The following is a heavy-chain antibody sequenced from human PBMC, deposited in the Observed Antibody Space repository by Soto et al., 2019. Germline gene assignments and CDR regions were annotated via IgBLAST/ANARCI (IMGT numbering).Heavy chain of an antibody. D-gene: IGHD3-22*01. CDR1: GFTFSSYS. V-gene: IGHV3-21*01. Sequence: GGSLRLSCAASGFTFSSYSMNWVRQAPGKGLEWVSSISSSSSYIYYADSVKGRFTISRDNAKNSLYLQMNSLRAEDTAVYYCARVTSYYDSSGYYPGILLPDAFDIWGQGTMVTVSS. J-gene: IGHJ3*02. CDR3: ARVTSYYDSSGYYPGILLPDAFDI. CDR2: ISSSSSYI.